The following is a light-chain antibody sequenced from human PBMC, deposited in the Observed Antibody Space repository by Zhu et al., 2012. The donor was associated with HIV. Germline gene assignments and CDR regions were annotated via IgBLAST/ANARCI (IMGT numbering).Light chain of an antibody. CDR1: QSVSSY. CDR2: DAF. CDR3: QQRSNWPT. J-gene: IGKJ2*01. V-gene: IGKV3-11*01. Sequence: EIVLTQSPATLSLSPGERATLSCRASQSVSSYLAWYQQKPGQAPRLLIYDAFNRATGIPARFSGSGSGTDFTPTISSLEPEDFAVYYCQQRSNWPTFGQGTKLEIK.